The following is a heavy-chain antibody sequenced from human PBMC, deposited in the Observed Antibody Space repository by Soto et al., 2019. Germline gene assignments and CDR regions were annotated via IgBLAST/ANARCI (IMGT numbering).Heavy chain of an antibody. CDR3: ARDAYDYDSSGYYRYDAFDI. V-gene: IGHV3-7*01. CDR2: IKRDGSET. D-gene: IGHD3-22*01. Sequence: LRLSCAASGFIFSPYWMSWVRQAPGKGLEWVANIKRDGSETHYVDSVKGRFTISRDNTKKSLYLQMKSLRVEDTAVYYCARDAYDYDSSGYYRYDAFDIWGQGTMVTVSS. J-gene: IGHJ3*02. CDR1: GFIFSPYW.